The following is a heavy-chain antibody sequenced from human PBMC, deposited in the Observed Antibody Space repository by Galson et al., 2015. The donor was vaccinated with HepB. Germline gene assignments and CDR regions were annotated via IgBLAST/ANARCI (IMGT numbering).Heavy chain of an antibody. J-gene: IGHJ6*02. CDR2: IDPSDSYT. V-gene: IGHV5-10-1*01. CDR3: ARGGRITMVRGVPADGPNYGMDV. D-gene: IGHD3-10*01. Sequence: QSGAEVKKPGESLRISCKGSGYSFTGYWISWVRQMPGKGLEWMGRIDPSDSYTNYSPSFQGHVTISADKSISTAYLQWSSLKASDTAMYYCARGGRITMVRGVPADGPNYGMDVWGQGTTVTVSS. CDR1: GYSFTGYW.